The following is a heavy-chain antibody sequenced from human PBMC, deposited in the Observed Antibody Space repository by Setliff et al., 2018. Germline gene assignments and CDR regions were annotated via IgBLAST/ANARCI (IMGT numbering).Heavy chain of an antibody. CDR1: GFTFSRYD. CDR3: ARSSVVGGYSTTYYFDYMDV. J-gene: IGHJ6*03. V-gene: IGHV3-13*04. CDR2: TAAAGDT. D-gene: IGHD3-3*01. Sequence: GGSLRLSCAASGFTFSRYDIRWVRQVTGKGLEWVSGTAAAGDTYYADSVKGRFTISRENAKNSFYLQMNSLTAGDTAVYYCARSSVVGGYSTTYYFDYMDVWGKGTTVTVSS.